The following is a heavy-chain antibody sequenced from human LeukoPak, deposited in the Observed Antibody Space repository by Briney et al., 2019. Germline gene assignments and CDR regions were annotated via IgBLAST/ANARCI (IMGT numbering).Heavy chain of an antibody. CDR3: ARALPGGYYDY. CDR1: GFTFSSYG. CDR2: ISFDGNRK. Sequence: GGSLRLSCAAYGFTFSSYGMHWVRQAPGKGLEWVAAISFDGNRKHYADSVKGRFTISRDDSKNTLYLQMNSLRAEDTAVYYCARALPGGYYDYWGQGTLVTVSS. D-gene: IGHD3-22*01. J-gene: IGHJ4*02. V-gene: IGHV3-30*03.